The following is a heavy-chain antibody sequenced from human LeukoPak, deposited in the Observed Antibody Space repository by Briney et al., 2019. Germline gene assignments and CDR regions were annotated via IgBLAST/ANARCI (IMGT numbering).Heavy chain of an antibody. Sequence: GGSLRLSCAASGFIFSRYWMHWVRQAPGKGLVWVSQINSDGSRTTYADFVKGRVTMSRDNAKNTVYLQMNSLRVEDTAVYYCARDGYLSGSYYPMGWLDPWGQGTLVTVSS. V-gene: IGHV3-74*01. CDR2: INSDGSRT. CDR1: GFIFSRYW. CDR3: ARDGYLSGSYYPMGWLDP. J-gene: IGHJ5*02. D-gene: IGHD3-10*01.